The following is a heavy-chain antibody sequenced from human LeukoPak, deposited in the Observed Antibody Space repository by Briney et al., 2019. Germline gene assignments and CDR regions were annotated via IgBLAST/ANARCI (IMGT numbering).Heavy chain of an antibody. J-gene: IGHJ6*03. D-gene: IGHD6-13*01. V-gene: IGHV1-18*01. Sequence: GASVKVSCKASGYTFTSYGISWVRQAPGQGLEWMGWISAYNGNTNYAQKLQGRVTMTTDTSTSTAYMELRSLRSDDTAVYYCARGGIAAAAGPAPYYYYYMDVWGKGTTVTISS. CDR1: GYTFTSYG. CDR3: ARGGIAAAAGPAPYYYYYMDV. CDR2: ISAYNGNT.